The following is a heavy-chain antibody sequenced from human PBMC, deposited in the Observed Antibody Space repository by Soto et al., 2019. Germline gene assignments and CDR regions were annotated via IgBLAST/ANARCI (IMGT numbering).Heavy chain of an antibody. CDR1: GYTFTNNY. CDR2: INPRDDTT. Sequence: QVQLVQSGAEIKRPGASVRISCKTSGYTFTNNYIHWVRQAPGQGLEWMGIINPRDDTTYSTQTFQGRVTMTRDTSTSTVYMELSSLRSEDTAVYYWARVLQGRGRDDYWGQGTLVTVLS. D-gene: IGHD1-1*01. V-gene: IGHV1-46*01. CDR3: ARVLQGRGRDDY. J-gene: IGHJ4*02.